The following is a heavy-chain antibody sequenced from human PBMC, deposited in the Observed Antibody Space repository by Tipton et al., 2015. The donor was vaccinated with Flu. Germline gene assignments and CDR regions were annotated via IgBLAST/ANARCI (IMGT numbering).Heavy chain of an antibody. V-gene: IGHV4-4*07. D-gene: IGHD7-27*01. CDR1: GGSINSYY. CDR3: ARDNWGGVFDY. CDR2: IYTSGST. J-gene: IGHJ3*01. Sequence: TLSLTCTVSGGSINSYYWSWIRQPAGKGLEWIGRIYTSGSTNYNPSLKSRVTMAVDTSKNQFFLNLTSVTAADTAVYFCARDNWGGVFDYWGQGTMVTVSS.